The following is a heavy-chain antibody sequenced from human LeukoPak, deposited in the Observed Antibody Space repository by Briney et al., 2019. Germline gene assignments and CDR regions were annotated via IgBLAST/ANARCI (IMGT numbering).Heavy chain of an antibody. D-gene: IGHD3-22*01. CDR3: ARGGHLTYYYDSSGYYFRY. V-gene: IGHV4-59*01. Sequence: SETLSLTCTVSGGSISSYYCSWIRQPPGKGLEWIGYIYYSGSTNYNPSLKSRVTISVDTSKNQFSLKLSSVTAADTAVYYCARGGHLTYYYDSSGYYFRYWGQGTLVTVSS. CDR1: GGSISSYY. CDR2: IYYSGST. J-gene: IGHJ4*02.